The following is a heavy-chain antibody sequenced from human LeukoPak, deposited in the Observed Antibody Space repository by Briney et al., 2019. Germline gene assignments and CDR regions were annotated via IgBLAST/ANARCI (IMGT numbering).Heavy chain of an antibody. Sequence: GGSLRLSCTASGLTFSTSGFNWVRQAPGKGLEWVSSISSSSSYIYYADSVKGRFTISRDNAKNSLYLQMNSLRAEDTAVYYCASPLQGEYYFDYWGQGTLVTVSS. V-gene: IGHV3-21*01. CDR2: ISSSSSYI. CDR1: GLTFSTSG. J-gene: IGHJ4*02. CDR3: ASPLQGEYYFDY. D-gene: IGHD4-11*01.